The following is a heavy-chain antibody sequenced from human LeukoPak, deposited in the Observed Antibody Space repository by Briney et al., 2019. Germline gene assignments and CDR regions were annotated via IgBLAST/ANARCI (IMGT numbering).Heavy chain of an antibody. Sequence: GASVKVSCKASGYTFTSYYMHWVRHAPGQGLEWMGIINPSGGSTSYAQKFQGRVTMTRDTSTSTVYMELSSLRSEDTAVYYCARRAVAGTTDPWGQGTLVTVSS. J-gene: IGHJ5*02. CDR1: GYTFTSYY. CDR2: INPSGGST. V-gene: IGHV1-46*01. CDR3: ARRAVAGTTDP. D-gene: IGHD6-19*01.